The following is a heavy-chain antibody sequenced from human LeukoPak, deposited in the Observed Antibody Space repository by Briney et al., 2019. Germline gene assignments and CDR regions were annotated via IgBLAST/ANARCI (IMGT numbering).Heavy chain of an antibody. CDR1: GFTVSSNY. CDR3: VAVAGTKPLFLFDC. D-gene: IGHD6-19*01. Sequence: GGSLRLSCAASGFTVSSNYMSWVRQAPGKWLEWVSSITSSSDYIYYADSGKGRFTISRDNAKNSLFLQMNSLRAEDTAVYYCVAVAGTKPLFLFDCWGQGTLVTVSS. CDR2: ITSSSDYI. V-gene: IGHV3-21*01. J-gene: IGHJ4*02.